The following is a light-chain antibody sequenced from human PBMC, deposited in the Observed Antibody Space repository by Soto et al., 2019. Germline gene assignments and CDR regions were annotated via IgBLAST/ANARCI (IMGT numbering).Light chain of an antibody. CDR1: SSDVGGYNY. J-gene: IGLJ1*01. V-gene: IGLV2-14*03. CDR3: CSYRSSTPSYV. CDR2: DVS. Sequence: QSARTQPASVSGSPGQSITISCSGTSSDVGGYNYVSWYQHHPGKAPKLMIYDVSNRPSGVSNRFSGSKSGNTASLTISGLQAEDEADYYCCSYRSSTPSYVFGPGTKLTVL.